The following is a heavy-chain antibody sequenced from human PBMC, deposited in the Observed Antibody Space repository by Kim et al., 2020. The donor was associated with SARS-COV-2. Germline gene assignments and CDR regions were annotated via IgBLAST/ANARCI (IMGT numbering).Heavy chain of an antibody. Sequence: KGRFTISRDNTKNTLYLQMNSLRAEDTAVYYCATYTPYGDYEWEYYFDYWGQGTLVTVSS. J-gene: IGHJ4*02. D-gene: IGHD4-17*01. CDR3: ATYTPYGDYEWEYYFDY. V-gene: IGHV3-23*03.